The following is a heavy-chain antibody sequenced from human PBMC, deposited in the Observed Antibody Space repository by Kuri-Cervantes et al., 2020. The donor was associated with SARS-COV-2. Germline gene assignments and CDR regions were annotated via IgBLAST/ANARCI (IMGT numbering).Heavy chain of an antibody. V-gene: IGHV4-34*01. D-gene: IGHD6-19*01. Sequence: SETLSLTCAVYGGSFRGYYWSWIRQPPGKGLEWIGEINHSGSANYNPSLKSRVTISVDTSKNQFSLKLSSVTAADTAVYYCARVAYSSGWSKDGMDVWGQGTTVTVSS. CDR1: GGSFRGYY. CDR3: ARVAYSSGWSKDGMDV. J-gene: IGHJ6*02. CDR2: INHSGSA.